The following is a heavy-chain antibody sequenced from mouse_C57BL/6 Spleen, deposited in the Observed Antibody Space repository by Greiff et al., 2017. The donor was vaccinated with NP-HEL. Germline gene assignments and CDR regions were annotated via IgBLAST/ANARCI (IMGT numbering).Heavy chain of an antibody. Sequence: DVKLVESGGGLVKPGGSLKLSCAASGFTFSDYGMHWVRQAPEKGLEWVAYISSGSSTIYYADTVKGRFTISRDNAKNTLFLQMTSLRSEDTAMYYCARGNWDVYYAMDYWGQGTSVTVSS. CDR2: ISSGSSTI. J-gene: IGHJ4*01. CDR3: ARGNWDVYYAMDY. D-gene: IGHD4-1*01. V-gene: IGHV5-17*01. CDR1: GFTFSDYG.